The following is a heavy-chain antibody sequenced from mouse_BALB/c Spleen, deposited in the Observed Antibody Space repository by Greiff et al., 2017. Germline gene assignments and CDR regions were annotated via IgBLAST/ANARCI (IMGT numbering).Heavy chain of an antibody. Sequence: EVMLVESGGGLVQPGGSLKLSCAASGFTFSSYTMSWVRQTPEKRLEWVAYISNGGGSTYYPDTVKGRFTISRDNAKNTLYLQMSSLKSEDTAMYYCARHGGAMDYWGQGTSVTVSS. CDR2: ISNGGGST. J-gene: IGHJ4*01. V-gene: IGHV5-12-2*01. CDR3: ARHGGAMDY. CDR1: GFTFSSYT.